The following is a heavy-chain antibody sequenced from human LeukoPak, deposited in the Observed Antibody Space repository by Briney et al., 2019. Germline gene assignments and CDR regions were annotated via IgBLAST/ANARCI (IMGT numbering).Heavy chain of an antibody. Sequence: SETLPLTCAVYGGSFRGYYWSWIRQPPGKGLEWIGEINHSGSTNYNPSLKSRVTISVDTSKNQFSLKLSSVTAADTAVYYCAREATIEYFDYWGQGTLVTVSS. CDR2: INHSGST. D-gene: IGHD5-12*01. V-gene: IGHV4-34*01. J-gene: IGHJ4*02. CDR3: AREATIEYFDY. CDR1: GGSFRGYY.